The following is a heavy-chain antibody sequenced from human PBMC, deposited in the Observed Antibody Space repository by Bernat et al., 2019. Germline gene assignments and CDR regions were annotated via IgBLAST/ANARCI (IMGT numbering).Heavy chain of an antibody. D-gene: IGHD2-15*01. CDR3: VRGGGYCGSRSSYNLFDS. J-gene: IGHJ5*01. V-gene: IGHV3-72*01. CDR2: IRNKPNSYTT. CDR1: GSTFSDHY. Sequence: EVQLVESGGGLVQPGGSLRLSCAASGSTFSDHYMDWVRQAPGKGLEWISRIRNKPNSYTTEYAASVTGRLTISRDDSENSLYLQMNSLKTEDTAVYYGVRGGGYCGSRSSYNLFDSWDQGTLVTVSS.